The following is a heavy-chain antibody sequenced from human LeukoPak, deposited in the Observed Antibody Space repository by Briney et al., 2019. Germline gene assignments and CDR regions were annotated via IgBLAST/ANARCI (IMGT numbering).Heavy chain of an antibody. Sequence: SVKVSCKASGGTFSSYAISWVRQAPGQGLEWMGGIIPIFGTANYAQKFQGRVTITADESTSTAYMELSSLRSEDTAVYYCASPTASGYSSSWYAFDIWGQGTMVTVSS. CDR2: IIPIFGTA. CDR1: GGTFSSYA. V-gene: IGHV1-69*01. J-gene: IGHJ3*02. CDR3: ASPTASGYSSSWYAFDI. D-gene: IGHD6-13*01.